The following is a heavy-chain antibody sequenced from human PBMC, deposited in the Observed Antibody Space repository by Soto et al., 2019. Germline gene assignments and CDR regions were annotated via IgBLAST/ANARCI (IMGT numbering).Heavy chain of an antibody. Sequence: QQQLVQSGAEVKKPGSSVKVSCKASGGTFGNYAISWVRQAPGQVLEWMGKIIPIFKTANYAQKLQGRITITADRSPRTDISYMELSSLRSEGTALYDCARVSIPGIYGEDVWGQGTTVTVSS. CDR2: IIPIFKTA. V-gene: IGHV1-69*06. J-gene: IGHJ6*02. CDR3: ARVSIPGIYGEDV. CDR1: GGTFGNYA. D-gene: IGHD2-2*01.